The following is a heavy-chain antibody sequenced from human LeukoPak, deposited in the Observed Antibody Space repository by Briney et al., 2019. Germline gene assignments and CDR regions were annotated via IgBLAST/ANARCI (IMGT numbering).Heavy chain of an antibody. D-gene: IGHD6-19*01. Sequence: PSETLSLTCTVSGGSISSSSYYWGWIRQPPGKGLEWIGSIYYSGSTYYNPSLKSRVTISVDTSKNQFSLKLSSVTAADTALYYCARDIVLIAVAVRGSFDIWGQGTMVTVSS. CDR3: ARDIVLIAVAVRGSFDI. V-gene: IGHV4-39*07. CDR1: GGSISSSSYY. J-gene: IGHJ3*02. CDR2: IYYSGST.